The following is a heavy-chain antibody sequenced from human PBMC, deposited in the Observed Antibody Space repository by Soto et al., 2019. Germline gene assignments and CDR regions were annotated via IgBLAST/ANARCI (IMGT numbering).Heavy chain of an antibody. V-gene: IGHV3-48*03. CDR3: ARGNGDYINWFDP. J-gene: IGHJ5*02. CDR2: ISSSGSTI. Sequence: EMQLVESGGGLVQPGGSLRLSCAASGFAFSSYEMNWVRQAPGKGLEWVSYISSSGSTIYYADSVKVRFTISRDNAKNSLYLQMNSLRAEDTAVYYCARGNGDYINWFDPWGQGTLVTVSS. CDR1: GFAFSSYE. D-gene: IGHD4-17*01.